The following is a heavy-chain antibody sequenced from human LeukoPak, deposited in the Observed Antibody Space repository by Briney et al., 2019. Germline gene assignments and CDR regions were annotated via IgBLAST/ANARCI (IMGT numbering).Heavy chain of an antibody. CDR2: ISAYNGNT. V-gene: IGHV1-18*01. CDR1: GYTFTSYG. J-gene: IGHJ5*02. D-gene: IGHD3-3*01. Sequence: GASVKVSCKASGYTFTSYGISWVRQAPGQGLEWMGWISAYNGNTNYAQKPQGRVTMTTDTSRSTAYMELRSLRSDDTAVYYCARRKEKRRYDFWSGYYEDWFDPWGQGTLVTVSS. CDR3: ARRKEKRRYDFWSGYYEDWFDP.